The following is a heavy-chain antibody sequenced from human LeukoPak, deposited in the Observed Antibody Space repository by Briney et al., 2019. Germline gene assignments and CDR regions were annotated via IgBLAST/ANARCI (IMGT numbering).Heavy chain of an antibody. J-gene: IGHJ4*02. V-gene: IGHV4-39*07. CDR3: ARVFNTYYYDSSGYDPLYDY. CDR1: GGSISSSDYY. D-gene: IGHD3-22*01. Sequence: PSETLSLTCTVSGGSISSSDYYWGWIRQPPGKGLEWIGSINYSGNTYYNPSLKSRVTISVDTSKNQFSLKLSSVTAADTAVYYCARVFNTYYYDSSGYDPLYDYWGQGTLVTVSS. CDR2: INYSGNT.